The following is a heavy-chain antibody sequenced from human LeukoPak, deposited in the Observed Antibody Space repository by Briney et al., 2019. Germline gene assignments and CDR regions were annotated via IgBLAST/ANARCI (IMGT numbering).Heavy chain of an antibody. V-gene: IGHV4-31*03. Sequence: SETLSLTCTVSGGPISTGGYYWGWIRQHPGKGLEWIGHIYYSGSTYYNPSLKSRVTISVDTSKNQFSLKLSSVTAADTAVYYCARSRSGYYGDVDYWGQGTLVIVSS. CDR1: GGPISTGGYY. J-gene: IGHJ4*02. CDR3: ARSRSGYYGDVDY. D-gene: IGHD3-3*01. CDR2: IYYSGST.